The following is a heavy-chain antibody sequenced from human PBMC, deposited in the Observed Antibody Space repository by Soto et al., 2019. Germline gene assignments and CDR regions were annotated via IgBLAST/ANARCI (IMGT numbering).Heavy chain of an antibody. CDR3: VRGTSDWYGVDF. CDR2: INTGGSGT. D-gene: IGHD3-10*01. J-gene: IGHJ4*02. Sequence: EVHLVESGGGLVQPGGSLRLSCAVSGFTFSRHWMHWVRQAPGKGLQWVSRINTGGSGTNYADSVEGRFTISRDNTKNPLYLPMNSLRGEDTAQYYCVRGTSDWYGVDFWGQGTLVTVSS. CDR1: GFTFSRHW. V-gene: IGHV3-74*01.